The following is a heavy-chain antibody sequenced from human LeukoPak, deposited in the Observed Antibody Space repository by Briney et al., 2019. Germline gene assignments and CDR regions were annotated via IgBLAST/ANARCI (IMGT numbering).Heavy chain of an antibody. CDR3: ARGPRIVVVPAAISYYYYYMDV. J-gene: IGHJ6*03. V-gene: IGHV1-69*06. Sequence: GSSVKVSCKASGGTFSSYAISWVRQAPGQGLEWMGGIIPIFGTANYAQKFQGRVTITADKSTSTAYMELSSLRSEDTAVYYCARGPRIVVVPAAISYYYYYMDVWGKGTTVTVSS. D-gene: IGHD2-2*02. CDR2: IIPIFGTA. CDR1: GGTFSSYA.